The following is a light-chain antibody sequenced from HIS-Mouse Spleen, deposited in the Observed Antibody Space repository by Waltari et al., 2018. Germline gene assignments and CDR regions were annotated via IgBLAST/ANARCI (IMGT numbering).Light chain of an antibody. CDR1: SSDVGGYNL. CDR3: CSYAGSSTSWV. J-gene: IGLJ3*02. Sequence: QSALTQPASVYGSPGQSITISCTGTSSDVGGYNLVSCYQQHPGKAPKLMIYEGSKRPSGVSNRFSGSKSGNTASLTISGLQAEDEADYYCCSYAGSSTSWVFGGGTKLTVL. V-gene: IGLV2-23*01. CDR2: EGS.